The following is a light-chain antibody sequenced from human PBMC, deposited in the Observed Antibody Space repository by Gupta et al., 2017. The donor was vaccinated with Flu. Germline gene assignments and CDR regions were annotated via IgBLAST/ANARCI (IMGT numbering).Light chain of an antibody. CDR3: TSHAGRVTWV. CDR1: SNDVGGSNR. CDR2: EVT. Sequence: QSALTQARSVSGSPGQSVTISCTGSSNDVGGSNRVSWYHQRPGKAPKLILYEVTERPSGVPDRFSGSKSGNTASLTISGLQADDETDYYCTSHAGRVTWVFETGTTVTVL. J-gene: IGLJ1*01. V-gene: IGLV2-11*01.